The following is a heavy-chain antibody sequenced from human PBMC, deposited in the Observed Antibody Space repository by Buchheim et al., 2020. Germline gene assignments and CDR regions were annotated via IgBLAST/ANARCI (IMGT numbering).Heavy chain of an antibody. CDR2: ISGGGGST. CDR3: AKQDYDILTSFDY. Sequence: EVQLLESGGDLVQPGGSLRLSCAASGFTFNNYAISWVRQAPGKGLEWVSGISGGGGSTYYADSVKGRFTISRDNSENTLYLQMNSLRAEDTAVYYCAKQDYDILTSFDYWGQGTL. D-gene: IGHD3-9*01. V-gene: IGHV3-23*01. J-gene: IGHJ4*02. CDR1: GFTFNNYA.